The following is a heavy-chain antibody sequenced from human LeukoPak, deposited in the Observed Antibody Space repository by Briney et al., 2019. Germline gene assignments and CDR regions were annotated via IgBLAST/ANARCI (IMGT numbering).Heavy chain of an antibody. V-gene: IGHV1-2*02. CDR2: INPHSGGT. J-gene: IGHJ4*02. CDR3: ARGGSGWSGSFDY. Sequence: ASVKVSCKASGYTLTGYYIHWVRQAPGQGLEWMGWINPHSGGTNYAQKFQGGVTMTRDTSITTAYMELSSLRSDDTAVYYCARGGSGWSGSFDYWGQGTLVTVSS. D-gene: IGHD6-19*01. CDR1: GYTLTGYY.